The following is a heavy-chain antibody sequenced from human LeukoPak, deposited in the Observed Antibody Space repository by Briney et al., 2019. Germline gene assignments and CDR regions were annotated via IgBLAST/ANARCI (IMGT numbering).Heavy chain of an antibody. J-gene: IGHJ4*02. CDR1: GGSISSSNW. CDR2: IYHSGST. V-gene: IGHV4-4*02. D-gene: IGHD3-22*01. Sequence: SETLSLTCAVSGGSISSSNWWSWVRQPPGKGLEWIGEIYHSGSTNYNPSLKSRVTISVDKSKNQFSLKLSSVTAADTAVYYCARGSYDSSGYYLSGDYWGQGTLVTVSS. CDR3: ARGSYDSSGYYLSGDY.